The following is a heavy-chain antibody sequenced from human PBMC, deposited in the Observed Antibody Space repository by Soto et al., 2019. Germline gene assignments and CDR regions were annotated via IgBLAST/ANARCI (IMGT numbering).Heavy chain of an antibody. CDR1: GGTFSSYA. CDR3: ARAEYSGYDYKYPEPGVYYYYGMDV. V-gene: IGHV1-69*12. CDR2: IIPIFGTA. Sequence: QVQLVQSGAEVKKPGSSVKVSCKASGGTFSSYAISWVRQAPGQGLEWMGGIIPIFGTANYAQKFQGRVTITADESTSTAYMELSSLRSEDTAVYYCARAEYSGYDYKYPEPGVYYYYGMDVWGQGTTVTVSS. D-gene: IGHD5-12*01. J-gene: IGHJ6*02.